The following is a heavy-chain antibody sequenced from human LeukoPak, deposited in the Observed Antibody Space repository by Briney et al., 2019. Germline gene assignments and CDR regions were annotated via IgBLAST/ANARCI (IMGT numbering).Heavy chain of an antibody. D-gene: IGHD3-10*01. CDR1: GFTFSSYA. V-gene: IGHV3-23*01. CDR3: VKDPPITMVRGVIIDFDY. Sequence: GRSLRLSCTASGFTFSSYAMSWVRQAPGKGLEWVSAISDSGNTTYYADSAKGRFTISRDNSKNTLYLQMNSLRAEDTAVYYCVKDPPITMVRGVIIDFDYWGQGTLVTVSS. J-gene: IGHJ4*02. CDR2: ISDSGNTT.